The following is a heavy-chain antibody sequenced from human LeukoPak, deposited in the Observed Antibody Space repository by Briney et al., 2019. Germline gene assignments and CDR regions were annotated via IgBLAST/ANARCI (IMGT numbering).Heavy chain of an antibody. V-gene: IGHV1-18*01. CDR2: ISAYDGNT. J-gene: IGHJ3*02. D-gene: IGHD6-19*01. CDR3: ARWSYSSDWYFGTFDI. Sequence: ASVKVSCKASGYTFNTYGISWVRQAPGQGLEWMGWISAYDGNTNYAQNLQGRVTMTTDTSTRTAYMELRSLRSGDTAVYYCARWSYSSDWYFGTFDIRGQGTTVTISS. CDR1: GYTFNTYG.